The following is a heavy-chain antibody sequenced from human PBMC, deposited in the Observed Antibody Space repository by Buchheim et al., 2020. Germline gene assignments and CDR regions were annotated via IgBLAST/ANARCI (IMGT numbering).Heavy chain of an antibody. CDR2: IWYDGSNK. CDR3: ARAGYCSGGSCYPVDY. J-gene: IGHJ4*02. V-gene: IGHV3-33*01. D-gene: IGHD2-15*01. CDR1: GFTFSSYG. Sequence: QVQLVESGGGVVQPGRSLRLSCAASGFTFSSYGMHWVRQAPGKGPEWVAVIWYDGSNKYYADSVKGRFTISSDNSKNTLYLQMNSLRAEDTAVYYCARAGYCSGGSCYPVDYWGQGTL.